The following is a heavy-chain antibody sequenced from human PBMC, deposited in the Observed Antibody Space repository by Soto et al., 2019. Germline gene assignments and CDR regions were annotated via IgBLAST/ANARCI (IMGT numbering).Heavy chain of an antibody. Sequence: ASVKVSCKASGGTFSSYTISWVRQAPGQGLEWMGGIIPIFGTANYAQKFQGRVTITADESTSTAYMELSSLRSEDTAVYYCARSDYSKPLAAAHSSFDYWGQGTLVTVSS. D-gene: IGHD6-13*01. J-gene: IGHJ4*02. CDR1: GGTFSSYT. CDR2: IIPIFGTA. CDR3: ARSDYSKPLAAAHSSFDY. V-gene: IGHV1-69*13.